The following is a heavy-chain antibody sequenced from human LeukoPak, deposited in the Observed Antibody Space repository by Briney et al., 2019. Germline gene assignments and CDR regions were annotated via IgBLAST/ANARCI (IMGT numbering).Heavy chain of an antibody. V-gene: IGHV1-46*01. D-gene: IGHD6-19*01. CDR3: ASKDSSGWYEEA. Sequence: ASVKVPCKASGYTFTSYGISWVRQAPGQGLEWMGVINPSGGRTSYAQKFQGRVTMTRDTSTSTVYMELSSLRSEDTAVYYCASKDSSGWYEEAWGQGTLVTVSS. CDR2: INPSGGRT. J-gene: IGHJ5*02. CDR1: GYTFTSYG.